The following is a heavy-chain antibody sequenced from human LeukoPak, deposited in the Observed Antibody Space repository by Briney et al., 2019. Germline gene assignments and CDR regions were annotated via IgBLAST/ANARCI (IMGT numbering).Heavy chain of an antibody. D-gene: IGHD5-12*01. Sequence: SETLSLTCAVYGGSFSAYYWSWIRQPPGKGLEWIGEINHSGSTNYNPSLKSRVTISVDTSKNQFSLKLSSVTAADTAVYYCARRGYRTFDYWGQGTLVTVSS. V-gene: IGHV4-34*01. CDR2: INHSGST. J-gene: IGHJ4*02. CDR3: ARRGYRTFDY. CDR1: GGSFSAYY.